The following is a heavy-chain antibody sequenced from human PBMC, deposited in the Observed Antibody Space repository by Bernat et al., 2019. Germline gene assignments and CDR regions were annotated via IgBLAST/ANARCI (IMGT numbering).Heavy chain of an antibody. J-gene: IGHJ3*02. CDR3: AHRLDRGVAVAAFDI. CDR1: GFSLSTSGVG. V-gene: IGHV2-5*02. Sequence: QITLKESGPTLVKPTQTLTLTCTFSGFSLSTSGVGVGWIRQPPGKALEWLALIYWDEDKRYSPSLKSRLTITKDTSKNQVVLTMTNMDPVDTATYYCAHRLDRGVAVAAFDIWGQGTMVTVSS. CDR2: IYWDEDK. D-gene: IGHD6-19*01.